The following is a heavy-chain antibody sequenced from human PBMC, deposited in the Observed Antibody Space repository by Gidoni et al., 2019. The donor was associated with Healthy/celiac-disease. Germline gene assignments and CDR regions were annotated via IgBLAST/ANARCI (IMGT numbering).Heavy chain of an antibody. Sequence: QVQLVQSGAEVKKPGSSVKVSCKASGGTFSSYAISWVRQAPGQGLEWMGRIIPILGIANYAQKFQGRVTITADKSTSTAYMELSSLRSEDTAVYYCANYYDSSGYYGMDVWGQGTTVTVSS. CDR2: IIPILGIA. J-gene: IGHJ6*02. CDR3: ANYYDSSGYYGMDV. CDR1: GGTFSSYA. D-gene: IGHD3-22*01. V-gene: IGHV1-69*04.